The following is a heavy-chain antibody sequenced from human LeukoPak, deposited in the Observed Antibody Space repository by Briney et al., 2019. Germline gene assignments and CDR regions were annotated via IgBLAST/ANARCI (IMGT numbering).Heavy chain of an antibody. D-gene: IGHD2-21*01. CDR3: AKEACRHDAFDV. J-gene: IGHJ3*01. CDR1: GFTFDDYG. CDR2: ISPEGRFK. V-gene: IGHV3-30*13. Sequence: GGSLTLSCPASGFTFDDYGMHWVRQVPGKGPEWVAGISPEGRFKTYADSVRGRISISRDNSMYIMFLHMNSLRPEDTAVYFCAKEACRHDAFDVWGQGTRVTVSS.